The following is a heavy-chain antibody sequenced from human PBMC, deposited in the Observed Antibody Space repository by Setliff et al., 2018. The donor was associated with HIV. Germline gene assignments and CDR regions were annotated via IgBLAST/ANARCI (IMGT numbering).Heavy chain of an antibody. D-gene: IGHD3-10*01. V-gene: IGHV4-38-2*01. CDR1: GYSISIGYY. CDR3: ARAFGSGSYRWFDP. CDR2: IYHSGIT. J-gene: IGHJ5*02. Sequence: KTSETLSLTCAVSGYSISIGYYWGWIRQAPGKGLEWIGNIYHSGITYYNPSLKSRVTISVDTSKNQFSLRLSSVTAADTAVYYCARAFGSGSYRWFDPWGQGTLVTVSS.